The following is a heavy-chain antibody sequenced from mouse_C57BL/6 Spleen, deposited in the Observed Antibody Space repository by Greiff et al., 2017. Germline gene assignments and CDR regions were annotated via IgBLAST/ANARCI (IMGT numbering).Heavy chain of an antibody. CDR1: GFTFSDYG. D-gene: IGHD1-1*01. CDR2: ISSGSSTI. V-gene: IGHV5-17*01. Sequence: EVMLVESGGGLVKPGGSLKLSCAASGFTFSDYGMHWVRQAPEKGLEWVAYISSGSSTIYYADTVKGRFTISRDNAKNTLFLQMTSLRSEDTAMYYCARLDYGSSHWYFDVWGTGTTVTVSS. J-gene: IGHJ1*03. CDR3: ARLDYGSSHWYFDV.